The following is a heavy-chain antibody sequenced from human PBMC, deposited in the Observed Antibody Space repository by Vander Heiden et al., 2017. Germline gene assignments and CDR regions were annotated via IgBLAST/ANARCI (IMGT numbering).Heavy chain of an antibody. V-gene: IGHV3-23*01. J-gene: IGHJ4*02. Sequence: EVQLLESGGGLVQPGGALRLSCAPSGFTFSNYAMSWVRQAPGKGLEWVSGISARGGSTYYTDSVKGRFTISRDNSKNTLYLQMNSLRAEDTAVYYCAKDAVVVTPDYWGQGTLVTVSS. CDR2: ISARGGST. D-gene: IGHD2-21*02. CDR3: AKDAVVVTPDY. CDR1: GFTFSNYA.